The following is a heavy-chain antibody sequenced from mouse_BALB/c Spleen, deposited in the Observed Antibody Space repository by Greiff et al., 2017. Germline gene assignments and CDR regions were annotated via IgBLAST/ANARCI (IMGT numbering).Heavy chain of an antibody. CDR3: ARGGGYDEGGGSMDY. D-gene: IGHD2-14*01. V-gene: IGHV1S137*01. CDR1: GYTFTDYA. CDR2: ISTYYGDA. Sequence: QVQLQQSGAELVRPGVSVKISCKGSGYTFTDYAMHWVKQSHAKSLEWIGVISTYYGDASYNQKFKGKATMTVDKSSSTAYMELARLTSEDSAIYYGARGGGYDEGGGSMDYWGQGTSVTVSS. J-gene: IGHJ4*01.